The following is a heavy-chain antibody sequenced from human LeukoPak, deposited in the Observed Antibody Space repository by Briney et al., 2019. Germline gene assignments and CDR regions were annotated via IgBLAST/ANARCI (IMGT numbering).Heavy chain of an antibody. CDR1: GYTFTSYD. J-gene: IGHJ4*02. V-gene: IGHV1-8*01. CDR3: ARAGGDYYYDSSGYDY. CDR2: MNHNSGNT. Sequence: ASVTVSCQASGYTFTSYDINWVRQATGQGLEWMGWMNHNSGNTGYAQKFQGRLTMTRNTSISTAYMELSSLRSEDTAVYYCARAGGDYYYDSSGYDYWGQGTLVTVSS. D-gene: IGHD3-22*01.